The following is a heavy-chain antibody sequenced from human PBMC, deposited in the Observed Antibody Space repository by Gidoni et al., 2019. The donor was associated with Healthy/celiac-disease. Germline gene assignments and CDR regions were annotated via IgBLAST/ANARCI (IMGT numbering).Heavy chain of an antibody. CDR3: ARTYQLLWGDWFDP. Sequence: QVQLQQWGAGLLKPSETLSLTCAVYGGSFSGYYWSWIRQPPGKGLEWIGEINHSGGTNYNPSLKSRVTISVDTSKNQFSLKLSYVTAADTAVYYCARTYQLLWGDWFDPWGQGTLVTVSS. J-gene: IGHJ5*02. CDR2: INHSGGT. V-gene: IGHV4-34*01. D-gene: IGHD2-2*01. CDR1: GGSFSGYY.